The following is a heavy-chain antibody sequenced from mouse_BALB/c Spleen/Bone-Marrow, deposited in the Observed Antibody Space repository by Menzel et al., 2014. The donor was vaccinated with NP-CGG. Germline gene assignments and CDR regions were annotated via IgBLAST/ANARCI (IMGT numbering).Heavy chain of an antibody. J-gene: IGHJ3*01. Sequence: EVQLQQSGAELVEPGASVKLSCTASGFNIKDTYMHWVKQRPEQGLEWIGRIDPANGNTKYDPKFQGKATITADTSSNTAYLQLSSLTSEDTAVYYCASYYYGSSLFAYWGQGTLVTVFA. CDR2: IDPANGNT. V-gene: IGHV14-3*02. D-gene: IGHD1-1*01. CDR3: ASYYYGSSLFAY. CDR1: GFNIKDTY.